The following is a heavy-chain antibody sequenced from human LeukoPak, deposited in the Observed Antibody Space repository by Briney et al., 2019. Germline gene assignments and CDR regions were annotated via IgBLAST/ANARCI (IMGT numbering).Heavy chain of an antibody. J-gene: IGHJ4*02. D-gene: IGHD3/OR15-3a*01. V-gene: IGHV3-30*01. Sequence: GGSLRLSCAASGFTFSSYAMHWVRQAPGKGLEWAAVISYDGSNKYYADSVKGRFTISRDNSKNTLYLQMNSLRAEDTAVYYCARDKPLGLEPTYTFDYWGQGTLVTVSS. CDR1: GFTFSSYA. CDR2: ISYDGSNK. CDR3: ARDKPLGLEPTYTFDY.